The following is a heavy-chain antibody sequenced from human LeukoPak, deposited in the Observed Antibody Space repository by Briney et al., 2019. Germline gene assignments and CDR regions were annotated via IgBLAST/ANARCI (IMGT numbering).Heavy chain of an antibody. CDR1: GGSFSGYY. V-gene: IGHV4-34*01. Sequence: SETLSLTCAVYGGSFSGYYWSWIRQPPGKGLEWIGEINHSGSTNYNPSLKSRVTVSVDTSKNQFSLKLSSVTAADTAVYYCARVTMIVVVNWFDPWGQGTLVTVSS. CDR3: ARVTMIVVVNWFDP. J-gene: IGHJ5*02. D-gene: IGHD3-22*01. CDR2: INHSGST.